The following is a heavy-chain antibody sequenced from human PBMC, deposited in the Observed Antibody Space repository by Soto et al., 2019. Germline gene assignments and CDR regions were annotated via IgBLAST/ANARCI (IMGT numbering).Heavy chain of an antibody. V-gene: IGHV4-61*01. J-gene: IGHJ6*02. CDR2: IYYSGIT. Sequence: NIGNSYCRWILQHTGKGLEWIGYIYYSGITNYNPSLKSRVTISVDTSKNQFSLKLSSVTAADTAVYYSASYKSNYYYGMEVWGQGTTV. CDR1: NIGNSY. D-gene: IGHD1-1*01. CDR3: ASYKSNYYYGMEV.